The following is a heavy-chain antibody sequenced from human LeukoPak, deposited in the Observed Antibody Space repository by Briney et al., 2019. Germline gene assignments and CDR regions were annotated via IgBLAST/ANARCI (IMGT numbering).Heavy chain of an antibody. J-gene: IGHJ3*02. CDR2: IRYDGSNK. D-gene: IGHD2-2*01. CDR3: AKEDYQLLKAFDI. CDR1: GFTFSSYG. V-gene: IGHV3-30*02. Sequence: HPGRSLRLSCAASGFTFSSYGMHWVRQAPGKGLEWVAFIRYDGSNKYYADSVKGRFTISRDNSKNTLYLQMNSLRAEDTAVYYCAKEDYQLLKAFDIWGQGTMVTVSS.